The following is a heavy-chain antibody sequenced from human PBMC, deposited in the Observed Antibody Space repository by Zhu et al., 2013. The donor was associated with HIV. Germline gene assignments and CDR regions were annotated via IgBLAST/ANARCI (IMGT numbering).Heavy chain of an antibody. Sequence: QVQLVQSGAEVKKPGSSVKVSCKASGGTFSSYAISWVRQAPGQGLEWMGGIIPFFGTANYARNFQGRVTITADEPTKTVYMELRRLRSEDAAIYFCVGGRRARRLMIMIQEDITAPSLLDVWGQGTPVTVSS. V-gene: IGHV1-69*01. J-gene: IGHJ6*02. CDR1: GGTFSSYA. CDR3: VGGRRARRLMIMIQEDITAPSLLDV. D-gene: IGHD3-16*01. CDR2: IIPFFGTA.